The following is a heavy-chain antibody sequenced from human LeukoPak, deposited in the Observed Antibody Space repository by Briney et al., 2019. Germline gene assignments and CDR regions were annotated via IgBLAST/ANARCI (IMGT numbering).Heavy chain of an antibody. CDR2: ISGSGGST. V-gene: IGHV3-23*01. J-gene: IGHJ6*02. D-gene: IGHD3-22*01. Sequence: GGSLRLSCAASGFTFSDFYMTWIRQAPGKGLEWVSAISGSGGSTYYADSVKGRFTISRDNSKNTLYLQMNSLRAEDTAVYYCAKGNYYDSSGYYGMDVWGQGTTVTVSS. CDR3: AKGNYYDSSGYYGMDV. CDR1: GFTFSDFY.